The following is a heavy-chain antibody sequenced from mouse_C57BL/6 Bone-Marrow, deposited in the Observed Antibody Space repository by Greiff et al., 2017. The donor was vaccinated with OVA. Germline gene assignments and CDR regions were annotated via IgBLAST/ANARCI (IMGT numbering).Heavy chain of an antibody. CDR2: IDPSDSYT. Sequence: VQLQQPGAELVKPGASVKLSCKASGYTFTSYWMQWVKQRPGQGLEWIGEIDPSDSYTNYNQKFKGKATLTVDTSSSTAYMQLNSLTSEDSAFYYCASAVFAYWGQGTLVTVSA. CDR1: GYTFTSYW. CDR3: ASAVFAY. V-gene: IGHV1-50*01. J-gene: IGHJ3*01.